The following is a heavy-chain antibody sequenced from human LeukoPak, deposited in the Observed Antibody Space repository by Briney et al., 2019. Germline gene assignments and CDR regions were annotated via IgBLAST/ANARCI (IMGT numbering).Heavy chain of an antibody. CDR1: GFTFSSYG. CDR2: IRYDGSNK. Sequence: GGSLRLSCAASGFTFSSYGMHWVRQAPGKGLEWVAFIRYDGSNKYYADSVKGRFTISRDNSKNTLYLQMNSLRAEDTAVYYCVRSRSNWFDPWGQGTLVTVSP. V-gene: IGHV3-30*02. J-gene: IGHJ5*02. CDR3: VRSRSNWFDP.